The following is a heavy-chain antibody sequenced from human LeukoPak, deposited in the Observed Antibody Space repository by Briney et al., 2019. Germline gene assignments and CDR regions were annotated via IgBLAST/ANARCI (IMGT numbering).Heavy chain of an antibody. CDR2: ISHSGST. Sequence: SETLSLTCAVYGGSFSGYYWSWIRQPPGKGLEWIGEISHSGSTNYNPSLKSRVTISVDTSKNQFSLKLSSVTAADTAVYYCARSRSYVYRDVDYWGQGTLVTVSS. D-gene: IGHD5-24*01. CDR3: ARSRSYVYRDVDY. CDR1: GGSFSGYY. V-gene: IGHV4-34*01. J-gene: IGHJ4*02.